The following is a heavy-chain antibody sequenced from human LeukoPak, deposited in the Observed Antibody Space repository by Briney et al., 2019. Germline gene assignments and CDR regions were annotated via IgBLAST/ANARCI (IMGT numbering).Heavy chain of an antibody. V-gene: IGHV4-34*01. CDR3: ARHRGERTAYYYYYMDV. CDR2: INHSGST. CDR1: GGSFSGYY. J-gene: IGHJ6*03. Sequence: PSETLSLTCAVYGGSFSGYYWSWIRQPPGKGLEWIGEINHSGSTNYNPSLKSRVTISVDTSKNQFSLKLSSVTAADTAVYYCARHRGERTAYYYYYMDVWGKGTTVTISS. D-gene: IGHD1-1*01.